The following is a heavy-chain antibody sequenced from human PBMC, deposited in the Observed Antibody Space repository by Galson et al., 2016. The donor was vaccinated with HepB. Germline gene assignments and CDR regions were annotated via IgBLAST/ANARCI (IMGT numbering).Heavy chain of an antibody. Sequence: SVKVSCKASGYTFNFNDFHIHWVRQAPGEGLEWMAWINPDSGGTNYAKKFQARVTVTRDASISTAYMELTGLRSDDTAVYYCARQGRLRALKLDSWGHGTLVVVSS. CDR1: GYTFNFNDFH. CDR3: ARQGRLRALKLDS. J-gene: IGHJ5*01. V-gene: IGHV1-2*02. CDR2: INPDSGGT. D-gene: IGHD3-10*01.